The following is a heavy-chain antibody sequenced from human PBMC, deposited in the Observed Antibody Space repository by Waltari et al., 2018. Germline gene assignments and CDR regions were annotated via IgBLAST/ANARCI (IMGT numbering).Heavy chain of an antibody. Sequence: QVQLVQSGAEVRKPGASVKVSCKASGYTLSNYGIAWVRQAPGQGLEWMGWIRGYDGDTKYAREFEGRLTVTTDTSTNTAHMELRSPRSDDTAVYYCARLYDASAYYNTYLDPWGQGALVTVSS. CDR1: GYTLSNYG. CDR3: ARLYDASAYYNTYLDP. V-gene: IGHV1-18*01. D-gene: IGHD3-22*01. J-gene: IGHJ5*02. CDR2: IRGYDGDT.